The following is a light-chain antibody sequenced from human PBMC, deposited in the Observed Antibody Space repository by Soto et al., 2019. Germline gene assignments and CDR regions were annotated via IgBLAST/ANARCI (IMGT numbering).Light chain of an antibody. J-gene: IGKJ2*01. V-gene: IGKV2-30*01. CDR3: MQGTYWPYT. CDR1: ESVLYRDGNSY. CDR2: KVS. Sequence: DVVMTQSPLSLPVTLGQSASVSCRSSESVLYRDGNSYLSWFQQRPVQSPRRLIYKVSNRDSGVPDRFSVSGSDTDFTLKISRVEAEDVGVYYCMQGTYWPYTFGQGTQLEIK.